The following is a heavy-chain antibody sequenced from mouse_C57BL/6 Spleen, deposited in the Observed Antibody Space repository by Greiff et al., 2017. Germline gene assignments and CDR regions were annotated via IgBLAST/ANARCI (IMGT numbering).Heavy chain of an antibody. V-gene: IGHV5-6*01. J-gene: IGHJ2*01. Sequence: EVQLVESGGDLVKPGGSLKLSCAASGFTFSSYGMSWVRQTPDKRLEWVATISSGGSYTYYPDSVKGRFTISRDNAKNTLYLQMSSLKSEDTAMYYCARRGQDSFDYWGQGTTLTVSS. CDR1: GFTFSSYG. CDR3: ARRGQDSFDY. D-gene: IGHD3-3*01. CDR2: ISSGGSYT.